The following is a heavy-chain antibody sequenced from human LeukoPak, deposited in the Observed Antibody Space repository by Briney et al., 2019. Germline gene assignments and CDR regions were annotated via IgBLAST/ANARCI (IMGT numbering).Heavy chain of an antibody. CDR3: AKVPIDIVVVVAAAYFDY. J-gene: IGHJ4*02. D-gene: IGHD2-15*01. CDR2: ISGSGGST. CDR1: GFTFSSYS. V-gene: IGHV3-23*01. Sequence: GGSLRLSCAASGFTFSSYSMNWVRQAPGKGLEWVSAISGSGGSTYYADSVKGRFTISRDNSKNTLYLQMNSLRAEDTAVYYCAKVPIDIVVVVAAAYFDYWGQGTLVTVSS.